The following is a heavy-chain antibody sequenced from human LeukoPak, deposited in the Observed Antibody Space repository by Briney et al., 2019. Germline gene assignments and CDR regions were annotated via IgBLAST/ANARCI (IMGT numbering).Heavy chain of an antibody. CDR3: ARGTLMIAFK. CDR1: GGSISSGGYY. V-gene: IGHV4-31*03. Sequence: TLSLTCTVSGGSISSGGYYWSWIRQHPGKGLEWIGYIYYSGSTYYNPSLKSRVTISVDTSKNQFSLKLSSVTAADTAVYYCARGTLMIAFKWGQGTLVTVSS. D-gene: IGHD3-22*01. CDR2: IYYSGST. J-gene: IGHJ4*02.